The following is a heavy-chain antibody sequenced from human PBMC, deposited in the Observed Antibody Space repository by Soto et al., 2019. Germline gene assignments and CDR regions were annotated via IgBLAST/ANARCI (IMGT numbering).Heavy chain of an antibody. D-gene: IGHD2-15*01. CDR1: GFTFSSYA. Sequence: EVQLLESGGGLVQPGGSLRLSCAASGFTFSSYAMSWVRQAPGKGLEWVSAISGSGGSTYYADSVKGRFTISRDNSKNTPYLQMNRLRAEDKAVYYCAGCSGGSWDNYYGMDVWGQGTTVTVSS. J-gene: IGHJ6*02. CDR2: ISGSGGST. V-gene: IGHV3-23*01. CDR3: AGCSGGSWDNYYGMDV.